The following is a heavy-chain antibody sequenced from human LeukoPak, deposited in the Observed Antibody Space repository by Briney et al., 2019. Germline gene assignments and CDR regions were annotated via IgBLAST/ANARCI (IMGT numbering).Heavy chain of an antibody. CDR1: GGSFRGCY. J-gene: IGHJ4*02. CDR3: ARARKWSYGSGSYYPYYFDY. Sequence: WETLSLTCAVYGGSFRGCYWSGIRQPPGRGLEWIGEINHRGSTNYNRSLNSRVTISVDTSKNQFYLKLSSVTDADTAVYYCARARKWSYGSGSYYPYYFDYWGQGTLVTVSS. D-gene: IGHD3-10*01. V-gene: IGHV4-34*01. CDR2: INHRGST.